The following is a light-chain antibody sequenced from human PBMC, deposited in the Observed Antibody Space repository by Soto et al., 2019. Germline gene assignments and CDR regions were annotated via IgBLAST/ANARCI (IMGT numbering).Light chain of an antibody. CDR1: VLAKKY. CDR3: YSAADNNPSWV. CDR2: KDS. Sequence: SYELTQPSSVSVSPGQTARITCSGDVLAKKYARWFQQKPGQAPVLVIYKDSERPSGIPERFSGSSSGTTVTLTISGAQVEDEADYYCYSAADNNPSWVFGGGTKLTVL. V-gene: IGLV3-27*01. J-gene: IGLJ3*02.